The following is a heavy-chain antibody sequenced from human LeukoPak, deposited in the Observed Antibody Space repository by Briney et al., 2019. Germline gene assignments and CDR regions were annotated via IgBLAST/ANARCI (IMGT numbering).Heavy chain of an antibody. CDR2: ISYDGSKK. D-gene: IGHD3-22*01. Sequence: GGSLRLSRAASGFSLSSYAMHWVRQAPGKGLEWVAIISYDGSKKYYADSVKGRFTISRDNSKNSLYLQMNSLRAEDTAVYYCATTSGYDYVGAFDIWGQGTMVTVSS. V-gene: IGHV3-30*04. CDR3: ATTSGYDYVGAFDI. CDR1: GFSLSSYA. J-gene: IGHJ3*02.